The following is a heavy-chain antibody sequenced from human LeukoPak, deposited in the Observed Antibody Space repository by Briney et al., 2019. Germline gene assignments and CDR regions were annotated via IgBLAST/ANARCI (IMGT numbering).Heavy chain of an antibody. D-gene: IGHD3-22*01. Sequence: ASVKVSCKASGYTFAGYYMHWVRQAPGQGLEWMGWINPNSGGTNYAQKFQGRVTMTRDTSISTAYMELSRLRSDDTAVYYCARDPYYYDSSGFFDPWGQGTLVTVSS. J-gene: IGHJ5*02. CDR2: INPNSGGT. V-gene: IGHV1-2*02. CDR1: GYTFAGYY. CDR3: ARDPYYYDSSGFFDP.